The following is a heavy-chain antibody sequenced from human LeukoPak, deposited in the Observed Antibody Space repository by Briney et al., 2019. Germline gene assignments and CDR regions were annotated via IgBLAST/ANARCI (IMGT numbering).Heavy chain of an antibody. Sequence: GGSLRLSCAASGLTFTDFWMNWVRQAPGRGLEWVANIKPDGSEKYYVDSVKSRFAISRDNAKNEVYLEMNSLRAEDTGVYYCSGRDSSRSPRAYWGQGTLVSVSS. CDR3: SGRDSSRSPRAY. CDR2: IKPDGSEK. CDR1: GLTFTDFW. J-gene: IGHJ4*02. D-gene: IGHD2-2*01. V-gene: IGHV3-7*01.